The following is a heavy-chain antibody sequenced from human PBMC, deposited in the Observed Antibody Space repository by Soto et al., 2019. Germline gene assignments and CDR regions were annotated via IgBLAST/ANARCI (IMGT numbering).Heavy chain of an antibody. D-gene: IGHD2-15*01. CDR1: GGSISSGGYY. V-gene: IGHV4-31*03. J-gene: IGHJ6*02. CDR3: ARGIVVVAATGMDV. Sequence: QVQLQESGPGLVKPSQTLSLTCTVSGGSISSGGYYWSWIRQHPGKGLEWIGYIYYSGSTYYNPSRKSRVTISVDTSKNQFSLKLSSVTAADTAVYYCARGIVVVAATGMDVWGQGTTVTVSS. CDR2: IYYSGST.